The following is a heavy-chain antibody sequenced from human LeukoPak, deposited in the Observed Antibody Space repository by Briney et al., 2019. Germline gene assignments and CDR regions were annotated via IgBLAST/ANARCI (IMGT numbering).Heavy chain of an antibody. J-gene: IGHJ4*02. CDR3: ARDAGYCTGGSCWYFDH. CDR2: INPKNGGT. D-gene: IGHD2-15*01. CDR1: GYTFTGYY. V-gene: IGHV1-2*02. Sequence: ASVKVSCKASGYTFTGYYMHWVRQAPGQGPEWMGWINPKNGGTNFAQRFQGRVTMTRDTSISTAYMDLSRLISDDTAVYYCARDAGYCTGGSCWYFDHWGQGTLVTVSS.